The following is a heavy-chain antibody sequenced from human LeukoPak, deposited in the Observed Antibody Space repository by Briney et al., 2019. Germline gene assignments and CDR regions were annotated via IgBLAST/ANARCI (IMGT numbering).Heavy chain of an antibody. Sequence: GASVKVSCKASGYTFTSYYMHWVRQAPGQGLEWMGIINPSGGSTSYAQKFQGRVTMTRDTSTSTVYMELSSLRSEDTAVYYCARDRRGPGSYDPLGAFDIWGQGTMVTVSS. V-gene: IGHV1-46*01. D-gene: IGHD1-26*01. J-gene: IGHJ3*02. CDR2: INPSGGST. CDR3: ARDRRGPGSYDPLGAFDI. CDR1: GYTFTSYY.